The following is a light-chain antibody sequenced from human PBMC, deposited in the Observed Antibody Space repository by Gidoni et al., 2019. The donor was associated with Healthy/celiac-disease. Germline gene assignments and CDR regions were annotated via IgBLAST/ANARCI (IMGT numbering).Light chain of an antibody. CDR1: SSDVGGYNY. Sequence: QSALTQPRSVSGSPGQSVTISCTGTSSDVGGYNYVSWYQQPPGKAPKLMIYEVSKRPAGVPDRFSGSKSGNTASLTISGRQAEDEADYYCCSYAGSYTWVFGGGTKLTVL. CDR3: CSYAGSYTWV. J-gene: IGLJ3*02. CDR2: EVS. V-gene: IGLV2-11*01.